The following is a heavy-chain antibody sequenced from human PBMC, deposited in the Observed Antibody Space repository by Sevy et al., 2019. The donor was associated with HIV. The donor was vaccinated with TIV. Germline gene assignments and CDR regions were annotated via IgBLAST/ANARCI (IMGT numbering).Heavy chain of an antibody. CDR1: GGSFSGYY. CDR2: INHSGST. Sequence: SETLSLTCAVYGGSFSGYYWSWIRQPPGKGLEWIGEINHSGSTNYNPSLKSRVTISVDTSKNQFSLKRSSVTAAETAVYYCAREGSTLRHYYDSSGYYSTYNWFDPWGQGTLVTVSS. D-gene: IGHD3-22*01. V-gene: IGHV4-34*01. CDR3: AREGSTLRHYYDSSGYYSTYNWFDP. J-gene: IGHJ5*02.